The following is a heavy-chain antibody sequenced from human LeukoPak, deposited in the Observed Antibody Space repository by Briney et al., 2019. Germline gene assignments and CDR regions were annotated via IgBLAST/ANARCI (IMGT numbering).Heavy chain of an antibody. V-gene: IGHV3-21*01. CDR2: ISSSSTCI. CDR3: ARHIRSYYGYFDN. J-gene: IGHJ4*02. Sequence: GGSLRLSCAASGFTFSDYSMNWVRQAPGKGLEWVSSISSSSTCIYYADSVRGRFTISRDNAKNSLYLQMNSLRADDTAVYYCARHIRSYYGYFDNWGQGTLVTVSS. D-gene: IGHD1-26*01. CDR1: GFTFSDYS.